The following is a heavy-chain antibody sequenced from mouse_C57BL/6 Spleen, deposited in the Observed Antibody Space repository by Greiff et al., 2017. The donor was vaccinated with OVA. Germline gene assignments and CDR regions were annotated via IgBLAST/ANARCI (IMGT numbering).Heavy chain of an antibody. CDR2: ISYSGST. D-gene: IGHD2-4*01. J-gene: IGHJ3*01. CDR3: ARREDYAWFAY. Sequence: ESGPGMVKPSQSLSLTCTVTGYSITSGYDWHWIRHFPGNKLEWMGYISYSGSTNYNPSLKSRISITHDQSKNHFFLKLNSMTTEDTATYYCARREDYAWFAYWRQGTLVTVSA. V-gene: IGHV3-1*01. CDR1: GYSITSGYD.